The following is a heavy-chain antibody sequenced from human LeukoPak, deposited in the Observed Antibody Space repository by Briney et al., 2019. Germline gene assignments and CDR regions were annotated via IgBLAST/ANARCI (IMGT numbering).Heavy chain of an antibody. J-gene: IGHJ3*02. D-gene: IGHD1-26*01. Sequence: GGSLRLSCAASGFTFSNYGMSWVRQAPGKGLEWVSAISGSGVSTYYADSVKGRFTISRDNSKNTLYLQMNSLRAEDTAVYYCAKIGWDDAFDIWGQGTMVTVSS. CDR3: AKIGWDDAFDI. CDR1: GFTFSNYG. V-gene: IGHV3-23*01. CDR2: ISGSGVST.